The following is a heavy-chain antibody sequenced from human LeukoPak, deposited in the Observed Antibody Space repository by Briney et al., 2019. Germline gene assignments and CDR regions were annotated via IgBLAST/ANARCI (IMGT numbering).Heavy chain of an antibody. CDR2: INAGNGDT. J-gene: IGHJ4*02. Sequence: ASVKVSCKASGYTFTNYAVNWLRQAPGQRLEWMGWINAGNGDTKFSQNYQARVTITRDASASTAYMELSSLTSEDTAVYFCARGLWSAHRREYYFDSWGQGTLVTVSS. CDR3: ARGLWSAHRREYYFDS. CDR1: GYTFTNYA. V-gene: IGHV1-3*01. D-gene: IGHD3-3*01.